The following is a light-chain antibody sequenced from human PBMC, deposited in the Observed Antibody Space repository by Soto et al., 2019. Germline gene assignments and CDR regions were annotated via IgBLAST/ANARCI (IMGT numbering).Light chain of an antibody. CDR3: QQYYPTAPT. J-gene: IGKJ1*01. Sequence: IVMTQSPDSLAVSLGERATINCKSSQSVFYSPGNKDYLAWYQQKPGQPPKVLISWASTRESVVPDRFSGSESGTDFTLTISSLQAEDVAVYYCQQYYPTAPTFGQGTKVEMK. V-gene: IGKV4-1*01. CDR1: QSVFYSPGNKDY. CDR2: WAS.